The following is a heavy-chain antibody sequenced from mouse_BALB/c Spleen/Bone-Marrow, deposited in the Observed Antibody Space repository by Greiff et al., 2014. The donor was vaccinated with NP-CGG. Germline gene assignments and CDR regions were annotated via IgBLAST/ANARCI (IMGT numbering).Heavy chain of an antibody. Sequence: QVQLQQSGAELVKPGASVKLSCKASGYTFTSYWMLWVKQRPGQGLEWIGEIDPSDSYTNYNQKFKGKATLTVDKSSSTAYMQLSSLTSEDSAVYYCASRVLYAMDYWGQGTSVTVSS. CDR2: IDPSDSYT. J-gene: IGHJ4*01. V-gene: IGHV1-69*02. CDR3: ASRVLYAMDY. CDR1: GYTFTSYW.